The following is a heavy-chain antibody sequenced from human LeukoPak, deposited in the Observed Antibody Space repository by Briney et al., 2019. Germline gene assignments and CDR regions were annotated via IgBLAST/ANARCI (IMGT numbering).Heavy chain of an antibody. CDR3: AREYEGYCSGGSCFRGTYNWFDP. D-gene: IGHD2-15*01. CDR1: GFTFSSYW. Sequence: GGSLRLSCAASGFTFSSYWMHWVRQAPGKGLVWVSRINSDGSSTSYADSVKGRFTISRDNSKNMLYLQMNSLRAEDTAVYYCAREYEGYCSGGSCFRGTYNWFDPWGQGTLVTVSS. J-gene: IGHJ5*02. CDR2: INSDGSST. V-gene: IGHV3-74*01.